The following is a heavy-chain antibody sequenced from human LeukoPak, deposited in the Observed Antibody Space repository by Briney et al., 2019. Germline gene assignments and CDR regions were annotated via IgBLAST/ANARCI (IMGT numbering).Heavy chain of an antibody. J-gene: IGHJ4*02. CDR2: INGGSSYI. Sequence: GGSLRLSCVASGFTFSYYSMNWVRQAPGKGLEWLSSINGGSSYIYYADSVRGRFTISRDNAKNSLSLQMNSLRAEDTAVYYCGKDIVLMVYAIGDYFDYWGQGTLVTVSS. D-gene: IGHD2-8*01. CDR3: GKDIVLMVYAIGDYFDY. V-gene: IGHV3-21*04. CDR1: GFTFSYYS.